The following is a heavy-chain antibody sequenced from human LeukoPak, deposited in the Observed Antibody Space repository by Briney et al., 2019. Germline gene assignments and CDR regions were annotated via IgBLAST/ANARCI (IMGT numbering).Heavy chain of an antibody. D-gene: IGHD3-3*01. J-gene: IGHJ4*02. CDR2: ISPNSGGT. V-gene: IGHV1-2*02. CDR3: ARGFNPYDFWSGYTLPYDY. Sequence: ASVKVSCKASGYTFTGYYMHWVRQAPGQGLEWMGWISPNSGGTNYAQKFQGRVTMTRDTSISTAYMELSRLRSDDTAVYYCARGFNPYDFWSGYTLPYDYWGQGTLVTVSS. CDR1: GYTFTGYY.